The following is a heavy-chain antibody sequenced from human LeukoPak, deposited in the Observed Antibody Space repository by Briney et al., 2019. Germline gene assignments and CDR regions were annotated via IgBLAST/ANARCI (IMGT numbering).Heavy chain of an antibody. CDR3: AKVSPTTLYDSRGWFDP. D-gene: IGHD3-3*01. CDR2: ISSSSSYI. J-gene: IGHJ5*02. Sequence: GSLRLSCAASGFTFSSYGMNWVRQAPGKGLEWVSSISSSSSYIYYADSVKGRFTISRDNAKNSLYLQMNSLRAEDTAVYYCAKVSPTTLYDSRGWFDPWGQGTLVTVSS. V-gene: IGHV3-21*01. CDR1: GFTFSSYG.